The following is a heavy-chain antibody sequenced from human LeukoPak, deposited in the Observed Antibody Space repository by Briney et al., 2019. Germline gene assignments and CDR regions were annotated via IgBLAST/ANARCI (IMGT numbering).Heavy chain of an antibody. Sequence: AGSLRLSCAASGFTFNNYAMSWVRQAPGKGLEWVSLIRGSTYYADSVKGRFTISRDNSQNTLYLQMNSLRAEDTALYFCAKDLGGSTDYWGQGTLVTVSS. CDR3: AKDLGGSTDY. J-gene: IGHJ4*02. CDR2: IRGST. CDR1: GFTFNNYA. V-gene: IGHV3-23*01. D-gene: IGHD5-12*01.